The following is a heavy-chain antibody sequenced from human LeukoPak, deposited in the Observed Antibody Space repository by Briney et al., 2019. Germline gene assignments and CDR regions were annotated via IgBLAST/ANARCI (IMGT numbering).Heavy chain of an antibody. D-gene: IGHD2-15*01. Sequence: GGSLRLSCAASGFTVSSNYMSWVRQAQGKGRRGAPVIFSGGSTYYADSVKGRFTISRDNSKNTLYLQMNSLRAEDTAVYYCASRAPSCSGGSCYGMDVWGQGTTVTVSS. CDR1: GFTVSSNY. V-gene: IGHV3-66*01. CDR2: IFSGGST. CDR3: ASRAPSCSGGSCYGMDV. J-gene: IGHJ6*02.